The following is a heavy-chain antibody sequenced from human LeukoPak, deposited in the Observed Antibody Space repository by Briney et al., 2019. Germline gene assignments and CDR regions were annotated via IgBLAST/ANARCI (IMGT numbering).Heavy chain of an antibody. Sequence: SETLSLTCTVSGGSISGYYWSWIRQPPGKGLEWIAYIYYSGSTYYNPSLKSRVTVSADTSNNQFSLKLTSVTAADTAFYYCARGPTRYYFDYWGQGTVVTVSS. CDR1: GGSISGYY. V-gene: IGHV4-59*01. D-gene: IGHD3-3*01. CDR2: IYYSGST. CDR3: ARGPTRYYFDY. J-gene: IGHJ4*02.